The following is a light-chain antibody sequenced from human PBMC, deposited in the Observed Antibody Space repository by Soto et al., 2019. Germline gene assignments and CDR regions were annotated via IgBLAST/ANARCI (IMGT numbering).Light chain of an antibody. CDR3: QQYGRPPKT. J-gene: IGKJ1*01. CDR2: DSS. CDR1: QSVSNNY. Sequence: ENVLTPSPGTLSLSPVERATLSCRASQSVSNNYLAWYQQKPGQAPRLLIYDSSMRATGIPDRFSGSGSGTDFTLTISRLEPEDFAVYFCQQYGRPPKTFGLGTKVDIK. V-gene: IGKV3-20*01.